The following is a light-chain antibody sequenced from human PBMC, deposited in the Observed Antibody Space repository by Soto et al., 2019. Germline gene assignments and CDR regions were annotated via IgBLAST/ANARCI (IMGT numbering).Light chain of an antibody. V-gene: IGLV2-23*01. J-gene: IGLJ1*01. CDR2: EGH. Sequence: QSALAQPASVSWSPGHSITISFTGASGYVWTYSLVSWYQQHPGKAPKVVIYEGHKRPSGVPDRFSGSTSVNTASPTISGIQTDDEADYYCCLYVGATTYVFGTGTKVTVL. CDR1: SGYVWTYSL. CDR3: CLYVGATTYV.